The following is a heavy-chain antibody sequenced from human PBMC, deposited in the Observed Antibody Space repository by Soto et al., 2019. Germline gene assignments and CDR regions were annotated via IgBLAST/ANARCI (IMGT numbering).Heavy chain of an antibody. J-gene: IGHJ3*02. D-gene: IGHD4-17*01. CDR2: ISAYNGNT. Sequence: QVQLVQSGAEVKKPGASVKVSCKASGYTFTSYGISWVRQAPGQGLEWMGWISAYNGNTNYAQKLQGRVTMTTDTSTRTAYMELRSLRSDDTAVYYCARLDYGDYHRFDYAFDIWGQGTMVTVSS. CDR3: ARLDYGDYHRFDYAFDI. V-gene: IGHV1-18*01. CDR1: GYTFTSYG.